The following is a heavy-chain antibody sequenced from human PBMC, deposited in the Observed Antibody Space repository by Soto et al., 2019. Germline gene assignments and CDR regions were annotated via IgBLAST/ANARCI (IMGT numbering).Heavy chain of an antibody. CDR1: GCIGPYS. Sequence: GTLSLTCTVGCIGPYSWNWIRQPPGKGLEWIGYIYYSGSTNYNPSLKSRVTISVDTSKNQFSLKLSSVTAADTAVDYCARGYDIRAAAPLDYWGQGILFTVSS. CDR2: IYYSGST. D-gene: IGHD3-22*01. CDR3: ARGYDIRAAAPLDY. J-gene: IGHJ4*02. V-gene: IGHV4-59*12.